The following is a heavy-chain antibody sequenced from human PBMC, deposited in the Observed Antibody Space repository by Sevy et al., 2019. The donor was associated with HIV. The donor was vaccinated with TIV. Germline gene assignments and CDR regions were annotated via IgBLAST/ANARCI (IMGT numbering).Heavy chain of an antibody. Sequence: GESLKISCKGSGYTFSNYWIGWVRQMPGKGLEWMRVIYPGDSVTRYSPSFQGQVTMSADKSTSTAYLQWSSLKTSDSAIYYCARYPIVVVPADEYYFDYWGQGTLVTVSS. J-gene: IGHJ4*02. CDR3: ARYPIVVVPADEYYFDY. D-gene: IGHD2-2*01. V-gene: IGHV5-51*01. CDR2: IYPGDSVT. CDR1: GYTFSNYW.